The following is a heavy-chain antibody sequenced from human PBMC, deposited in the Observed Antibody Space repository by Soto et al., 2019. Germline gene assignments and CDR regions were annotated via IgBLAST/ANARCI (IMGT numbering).Heavy chain of an antibody. Sequence: ASVKVSCKASGGTFSSYAISWVRQAPGQGLEWMGGIIPIFGTANYAQKFQGRVTITADKSTSTAYMELSSLRSEDTAVYYCAREGLAVADIGRFDYWGQGTLVTVSS. CDR1: GGTFSSYA. CDR3: AREGLAVADIGRFDY. D-gene: IGHD6-19*01. V-gene: IGHV1-69*06. CDR2: IIPIFGTA. J-gene: IGHJ4*02.